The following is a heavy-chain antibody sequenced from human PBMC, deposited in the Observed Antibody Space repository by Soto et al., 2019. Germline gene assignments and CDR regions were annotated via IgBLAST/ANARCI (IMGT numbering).Heavy chain of an antibody. D-gene: IGHD5-18*01. Sequence: QVQLVESGGGVVQPGRSLRLSCAASGFTFSSYAMHWVRQAPGKGLEWVAVISYDGSNKYYADSVKGRFTISRDNSKNTLSLQVNSLRAGDTAVYYCARDPSVDTAIDDAFDIWGQGTMVTVSS. CDR1: GFTFSSYA. CDR2: ISYDGSNK. J-gene: IGHJ3*02. CDR3: ARDPSVDTAIDDAFDI. V-gene: IGHV3-30-3*01.